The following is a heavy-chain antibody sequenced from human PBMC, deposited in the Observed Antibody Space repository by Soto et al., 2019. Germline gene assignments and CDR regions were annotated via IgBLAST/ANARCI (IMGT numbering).Heavy chain of an antibody. CDR1: GGTFSTYA. V-gene: IGHV1-69*13. Sequence: SVKVSCKASGGTFSTYAISWVRQAPGQGLEWVGGIIPIFGTANYAQKFQGRVTITADESTSTAYMELSSLRSEDTAVYYCARAAYSYGTAYLSYYYGMDVWG. D-gene: IGHD5-18*01. CDR2: IIPIFGTA. CDR3: ARAAYSYGTAYLSYYYGMDV. J-gene: IGHJ6*02.